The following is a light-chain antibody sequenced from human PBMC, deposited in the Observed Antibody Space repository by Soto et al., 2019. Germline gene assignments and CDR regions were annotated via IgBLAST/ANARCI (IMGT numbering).Light chain of an antibody. Sequence: QSVLTHPASVSGSPGQSITISCTGTSSDVGAYNYVSWYQQHPGKAPKLMIYEVSNRPSGVSHRFSGSKSDNTASLTISGLQTHEEADYYCSSYTSSRTLVFGTATKVTVL. CDR2: EVS. J-gene: IGLJ1*01. CDR1: SSDVGAYNY. CDR3: SSYTSSRTLV. V-gene: IGLV2-14*01.